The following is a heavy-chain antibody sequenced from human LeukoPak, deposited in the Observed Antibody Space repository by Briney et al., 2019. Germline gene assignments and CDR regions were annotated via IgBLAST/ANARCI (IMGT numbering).Heavy chain of an antibody. J-gene: IGHJ4*02. CDR2: IKQDGSEK. CDR3: AREPEQWLSPFDY. D-gene: IGHD6-19*01. Sequence: GGSLRLSCAASGFTFSSYWMSWVRQAPGKGLEWVANIKQDGSEKYYVDSVKGRFTISRDNAKNSLYLQMNSLRAEDTAVYYCAREPEQWLSPFDYWGQGTLVTVSS. CDR1: GFTFSSYW. V-gene: IGHV3-7*01.